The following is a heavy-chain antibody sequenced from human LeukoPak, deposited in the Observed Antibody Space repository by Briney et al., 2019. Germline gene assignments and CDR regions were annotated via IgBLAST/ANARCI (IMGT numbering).Heavy chain of an antibody. D-gene: IGHD6-19*01. J-gene: IGHJ5*02. CDR2: INPSGGST. CDR3: ARDPALGYTSGWYNWFDP. Sequence: ASVKVSCKASGYTFTSYYMHWVRQAPGQGLEWMGIINPSGGSTSYAQKFQGRVTMTRDTSTSTVNMELSSLRSEDTAVYYCARDPALGYTSGWYNWFDPWGQGTLVTVSS. V-gene: IGHV1-46*01. CDR1: GYTFTSYY.